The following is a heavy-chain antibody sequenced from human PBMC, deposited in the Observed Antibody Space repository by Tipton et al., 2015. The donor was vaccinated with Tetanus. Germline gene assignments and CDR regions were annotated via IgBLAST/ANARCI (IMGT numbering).Heavy chain of an antibody. D-gene: IGHD2-21*01. CDR3: VRANCEFPKKGPFDY. J-gene: IGHJ4*02. CDR2: ISPSGRT. Sequence: TLSLTCSVSGGSLRSDDYQWNWIRQPPGKGLEWLAYISPSGRTNSNYSLKSRITISQDKSRNQFSLRLSSVTAADTAVYYCVRANCEFPKKGPFDYWGPGSLVIVSS. CDR1: GGSLRSDDYQ. V-gene: IGHV4-61*08.